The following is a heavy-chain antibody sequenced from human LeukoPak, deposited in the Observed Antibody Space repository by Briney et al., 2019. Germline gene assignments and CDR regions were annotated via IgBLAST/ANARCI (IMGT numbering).Heavy chain of an antibody. V-gene: IGHV3-21*01. Sequence: GGSLRLSCAASGFTFSSYSMNWVRQAPGKGLEWVSSISSSSNYIYYADSVKGRFTISRDNAKNSLYLQMNSLRAEDTAVYYCAREDEGLYWGQGTLVTVSS. J-gene: IGHJ4*02. CDR1: GFTFSSYS. CDR3: AREDEGLY. CDR2: ISSSSNYI. D-gene: IGHD3/OR15-3a*01.